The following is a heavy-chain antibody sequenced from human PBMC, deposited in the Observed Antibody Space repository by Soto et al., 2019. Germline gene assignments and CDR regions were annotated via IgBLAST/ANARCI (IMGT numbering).Heavy chain of an antibody. V-gene: IGHV5-51*01. CDR1: GYSFSIYW. D-gene: IGHD3-16*01. CDR3: ARDYDYALDY. CDR2: IYPGDSET. J-gene: IGHJ4*02. Sequence: LGESLKISCKGSGYSFSIYWIGWVRQMPGKGLEWMGFIYPGDSETRYSPSFQGQVTISVDKSISTAYLQWSSLKASDTAIYYCARDYDYALDYWGQGTLVTVS.